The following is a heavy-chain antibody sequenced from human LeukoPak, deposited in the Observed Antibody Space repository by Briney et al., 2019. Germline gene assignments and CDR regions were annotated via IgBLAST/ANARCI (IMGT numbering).Heavy chain of an antibody. J-gene: IGHJ4*02. CDR3: ARGPNRNYFDN. CDR2: IFYSGST. Sequence: SSETLSLTCTVSGGSISSYYWSWIRQPPGKGLEWIGYIFYSGSTNYNPSLKSRVTISVDTSKNQFSLKLSSVTAADTAVYYCARGPNRNYFDNWGQGTLVTVSS. V-gene: IGHV4-59*01. CDR1: GGSISSYY.